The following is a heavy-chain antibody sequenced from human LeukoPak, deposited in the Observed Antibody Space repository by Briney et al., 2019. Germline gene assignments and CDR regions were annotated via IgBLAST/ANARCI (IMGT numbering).Heavy chain of an antibody. V-gene: IGHV5-51*01. CDR2: IYPGVSDT. Sequence: GESLKISCKGSGYSFTSYWIGWVRQMPGKGLEWMGIIYPGVSDTRYSPSFQGQVTISADKSISTAYLQWSSLKASDTAMYYCARQITGYSSSWDFDYWGQGTLVTVSS. CDR1: GYSFTSYW. D-gene: IGHD6-13*01. J-gene: IGHJ4*02. CDR3: ARQITGYSSSWDFDY.